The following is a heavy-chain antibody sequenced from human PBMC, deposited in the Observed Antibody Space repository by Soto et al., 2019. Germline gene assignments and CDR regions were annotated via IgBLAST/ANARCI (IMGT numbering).Heavy chain of an antibody. V-gene: IGHV3-33*01. Sequence: GESGGGVVQPGSSLRLSCAASGFMFSNHGMHWVRQAPGKGLEWVAVIWSDENNRYYADSVKGRFTISRDNSKNTVYMQMNSLRAEDTAVYYCVRGDNWNDEASDYWGQGTLVTVSS. J-gene: IGHJ4*02. CDR1: GFMFSNHG. CDR2: IWSDENNR. CDR3: VRGDNWNDEASDY. D-gene: IGHD1-1*01.